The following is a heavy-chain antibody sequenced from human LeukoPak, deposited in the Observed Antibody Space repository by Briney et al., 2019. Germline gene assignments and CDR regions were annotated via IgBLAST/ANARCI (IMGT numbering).Heavy chain of an antibody. CDR3: ARVGIAVAGSPFDY. V-gene: IGHV3-21*01. D-gene: IGHD6-19*01. CDR2: ICSSSSYI. Sequence: GGSLRLSCAASGFTFSSYSMNWVRQAPGKGLEWVSSICSSSSYIYYADSVKGRFTISRDNAKNSLYLQMNSLRAEDTAVYYCARVGIAVAGSPFDYWGQGTLVTVSS. CDR1: GFTFSSYS. J-gene: IGHJ4*02.